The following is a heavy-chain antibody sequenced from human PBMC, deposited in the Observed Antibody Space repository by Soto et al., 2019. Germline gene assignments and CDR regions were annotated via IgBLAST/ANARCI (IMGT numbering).Heavy chain of an antibody. Sequence: SETLSLTCAVSGGSISSGGYSWSWIRQPPGKGLEWIGYIYHSGSTYYNPSLKSRVTISVDRSKNQFSLKLSSVTAADTAVYYCASLRDYYDSSGYFDPWGQGTLVTVSS. CDR2: IYHSGST. D-gene: IGHD3-22*01. V-gene: IGHV4-30-2*01. CDR1: GGSISSGGYS. CDR3: ASLRDYYDSSGYFDP. J-gene: IGHJ5*02.